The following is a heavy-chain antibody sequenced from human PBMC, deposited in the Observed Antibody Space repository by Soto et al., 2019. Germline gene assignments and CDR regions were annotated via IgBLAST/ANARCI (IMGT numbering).Heavy chain of an antibody. J-gene: IGHJ3*02. CDR1: GASVSGGGSY. CDR2: IYTSETT. CDR3: ARATPELPKGQALDI. V-gene: IGHV4-31*03. D-gene: IGHD1-7*01. Sequence: QVQLRESGPGLVKPSQTLSLTCTVSGASVSGGGSYWTWIRQLPGKGLEWIGYIYTSETTYYHPSLKRRVDISVDTSKNQFSLTMSSVSAADTAIYFCARATPELPKGQALDIWGQGTMVTVSS.